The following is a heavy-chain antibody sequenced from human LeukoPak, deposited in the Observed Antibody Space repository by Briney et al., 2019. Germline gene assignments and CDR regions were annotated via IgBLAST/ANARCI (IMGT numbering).Heavy chain of an antibody. CDR3: ARSNSGYDWWLDY. Sequence: PSEALSLTCTVSGGSISSYYWSWIRQPPGKGLEWIGYIYYSGSTNYNPSLKSRVTISVDTSKNQFSLKLSSVTAADTAVYCCARSNSGYDWWLDYWGQGTLVTVTS. D-gene: IGHD5-12*01. V-gene: IGHV4-59*01. CDR1: GGSISSYY. CDR2: IYYSGST. J-gene: IGHJ4*02.